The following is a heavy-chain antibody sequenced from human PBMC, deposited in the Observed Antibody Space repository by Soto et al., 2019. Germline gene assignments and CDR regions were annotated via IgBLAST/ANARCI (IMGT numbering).Heavy chain of an antibody. CDR1: GFDFEDYA. CDR3: AKSLYYYDSSPLDH. Sequence: GGSLRLSCAAAGFDFEDYAMHWVRQVPGKGLEWVSLTNSDGTDSYYMDSVKGRFTISRDNAKSTLYLQMDRLRPEDTALYFCAKSLYYYDSSPLDHWGHGTLVTVSS. D-gene: IGHD3-22*01. V-gene: IGHV3-43D*04. CDR2: TNSDGTDS. J-gene: IGHJ4*01.